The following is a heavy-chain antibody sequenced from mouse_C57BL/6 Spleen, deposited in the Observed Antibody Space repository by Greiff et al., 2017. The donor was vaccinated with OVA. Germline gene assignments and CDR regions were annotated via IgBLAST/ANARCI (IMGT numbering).Heavy chain of an antibody. CDR2: ISDGGSYT. D-gene: IGHD2-5*01. J-gene: IGHJ1*03. V-gene: IGHV5-4*01. CDR1: GFTFSSYA. Sequence: EVQRVESGGGLVKPGGSLKLSCAASGFTFSSYAMSWVRQTPEQRLEWVATISDGGSYTYYPDNVKGRFTISRDNAKNNLYLQMSHLKSEDTAVYYCARGYSNYWYFDVWGTGTTVTVSS. CDR3: ARGYSNYWYFDV.